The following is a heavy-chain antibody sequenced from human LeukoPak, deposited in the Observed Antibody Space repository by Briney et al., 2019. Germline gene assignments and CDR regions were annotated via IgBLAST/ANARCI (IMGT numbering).Heavy chain of an antibody. CDR2: IYSDGST. CDR1: GFTVGHNY. CDR3: ARRPGGYDWRAFDF. Sequence: PGGSLRLSCAASGFTVGHNYMNWVRQAPEKGLEWVSVIYSDGSTYYADSVKGRFTISRDNSMNTLYLQMNSLRAEDTAVYYCARRPGGYDWRAFDFWGQGILVTVSS. V-gene: IGHV3-66*04. D-gene: IGHD5-12*01. J-gene: IGHJ4*02.